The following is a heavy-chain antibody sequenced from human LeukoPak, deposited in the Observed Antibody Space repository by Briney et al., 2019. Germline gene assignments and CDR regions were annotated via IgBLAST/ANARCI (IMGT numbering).Heavy chain of an antibody. V-gene: IGHV4-39*07. Sequence: KSSETLSLTCTVSGGSISSSSYYWGGIRHPPGKGLEWIGSIYYSGSTYYNPSLKSRVTTSVDTSKNQFSLKLSSVTAADTAVYYCARESFKAFDPWGQGTLVTVSS. CDR2: IYYSGST. CDR1: GGSISSSSYY. CDR3: ARESFKAFDP. J-gene: IGHJ5*02.